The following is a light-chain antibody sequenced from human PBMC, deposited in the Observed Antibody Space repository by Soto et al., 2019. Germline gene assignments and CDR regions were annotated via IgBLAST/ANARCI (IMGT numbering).Light chain of an antibody. CDR1: QGISNA. CDR3: QQFNGFPT. Sequence: AIQLTQSPSSLSASVGDTVTITCRASQGISNALAWYQQIPGKPPKLLIYDASTLESGVPSRFSGSGSGTDFTLTIRSLQPGDFATYYCQQFNGFPTFGQGTRLEIQ. CDR2: DAS. V-gene: IGKV1-13*02. J-gene: IGKJ5*01.